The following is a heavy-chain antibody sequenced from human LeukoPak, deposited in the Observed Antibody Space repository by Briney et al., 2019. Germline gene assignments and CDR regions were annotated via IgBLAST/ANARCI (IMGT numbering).Heavy chain of an antibody. CDR2: INHSGST. J-gene: IGHJ4*02. CDR1: GGSFSGYY. D-gene: IGHD3-22*01. V-gene: IGHV4-34*01. Sequence: SETLSLTCAVYGGSFSGYYWSWIRQPPGKGLEWIGEINHSGSTNYNPSLKSRVTISVDTSKYQFSLKLSSVTAADTAVYYCARGLPTKDYYYDSSGYKGLDYWGQGTLVTVSS. CDR3: ARGLPTKDYYYDSSGYKGLDY.